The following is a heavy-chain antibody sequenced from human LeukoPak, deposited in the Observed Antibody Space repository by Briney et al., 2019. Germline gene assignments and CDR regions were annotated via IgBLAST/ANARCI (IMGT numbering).Heavy chain of an antibody. Sequence: ASVKVSCKTSGYSFSTFDINWVRQATGQGLEWMGWMNPNSGNTNYEQKFQGRVTITADKSTSTAYMELSSLRSDDTAVYYCARVSPGTLDYWGQGTLVTVSS. J-gene: IGHJ4*02. CDR1: GYSFSTFD. CDR2: MNPNSGNT. D-gene: IGHD6-13*01. V-gene: IGHV1-8*01. CDR3: ARVSPGTLDY.